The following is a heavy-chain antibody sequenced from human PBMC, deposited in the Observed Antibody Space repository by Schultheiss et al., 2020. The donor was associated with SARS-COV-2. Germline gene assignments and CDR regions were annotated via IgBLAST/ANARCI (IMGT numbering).Heavy chain of an antibody. Sequence: SQTLSLTCTVSGGSISSYYWSWIRQPPGKGLEWIGYIYYSGSTNYNPSLKSRVTISVDTSKNQFSLKLSSVTAADTAVYYCTTEGCGGGSCYGGYYYYGMDVWGQGTTVTVSS. CDR1: GGSISSYY. CDR3: TTEGCGGGSCYGGYYYYGMDV. J-gene: IGHJ6*02. D-gene: IGHD2-15*01. V-gene: IGHV4-59*12. CDR2: IYYSGST.